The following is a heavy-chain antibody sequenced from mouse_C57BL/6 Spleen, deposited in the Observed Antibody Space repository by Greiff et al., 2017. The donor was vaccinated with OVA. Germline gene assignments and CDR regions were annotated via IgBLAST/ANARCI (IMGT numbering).Heavy chain of an antibody. V-gene: IGHV7-3*01. Sequence: EVQGVESGGGLVQPGGSLSLSCAASGFTFTDYYMSWVRQPPGKALEWLGFIRNKANGYTTEYSASVKGRFTISRDNSQSILYLQMNALRAEDSATYYCARYKTTVGAWYFDVWGTGTTVTVSS. J-gene: IGHJ1*03. D-gene: IGHD1-1*01. CDR3: ARYKTTVGAWYFDV. CDR2: IRNKANGYTT. CDR1: GFTFTDYY.